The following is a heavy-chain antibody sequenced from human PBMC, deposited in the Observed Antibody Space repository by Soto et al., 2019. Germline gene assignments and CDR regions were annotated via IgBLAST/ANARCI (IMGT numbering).Heavy chain of an antibody. Sequence: QVQLVQSGAEVKKPGASVKVSCKASGYTFTNYGISWVRQAPGQGLEWMGWISAYNGNINYAQKLQGRVTMTTDTSTSTAYMELASLRSGDTAMYYCASSYCGGNCYSILPLDYYYYGMDVWGPGTRVTVSS. CDR3: ASSYCGGNCYSILPLDYYYYGMDV. CDR2: ISAYNGNI. J-gene: IGHJ6*02. V-gene: IGHV1-18*01. CDR1: GYTFTNYG. D-gene: IGHD2-21*02.